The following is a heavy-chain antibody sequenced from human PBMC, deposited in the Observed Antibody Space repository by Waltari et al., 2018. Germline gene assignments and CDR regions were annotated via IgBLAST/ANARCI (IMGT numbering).Heavy chain of an antibody. CDR3: ARLLRDVYYYYGMDV. CDR2: NYYSGNT. V-gene: IGHV4-39*01. J-gene: IGHJ6*02. D-gene: IGHD2-8*02. Sequence: QLQLQESGTGLVKPSATLSLTCTVPGGSISSRSYSWGWIRQPPGKGLEWIGSNYYSGNTYYNPSLKSRVTISVDTSKNQCSLRLSSVTAADTAVYYWARLLRDVYYYYGMDVWGQGTTVTGSS. CDR1: GGSISSRSYS.